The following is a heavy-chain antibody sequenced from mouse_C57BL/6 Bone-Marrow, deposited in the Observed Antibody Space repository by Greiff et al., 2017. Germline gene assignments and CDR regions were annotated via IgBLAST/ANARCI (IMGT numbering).Heavy chain of an antibody. D-gene: IGHD1-1*01. CDR3: ARITPVVPYAMDY. J-gene: IGHJ4*01. Sequence: DVKLVESGGGLVKPGGSLKLSCAASGFTFSDYGMHWVRQAPEKGLEWVAYISSGSSTIYYADTVKGRFTISRDNAKNTLFLQMTSLRSEDTAMYYCARITPVVPYAMDYWGQGTSVTVSS. CDR2: ISSGSSTI. CDR1: GFTFSDYG. V-gene: IGHV5-17*01.